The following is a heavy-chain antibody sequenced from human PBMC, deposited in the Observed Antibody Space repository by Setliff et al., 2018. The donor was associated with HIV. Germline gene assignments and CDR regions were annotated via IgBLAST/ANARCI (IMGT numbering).Heavy chain of an antibody. CDR1: GGSISSYY. Sequence: SETLSLTCTVSGGSISSYYWSWIRQPPGKGLEWIGYIYTSGSTNYNPSLKSRVTISVDTSKNQFSLKLSSVTAADTAVYYCARKGAGYNTYYFDYWGQGALVTVSS. CDR2: IYTSGST. CDR3: ARKGAGYNTYYFDY. J-gene: IGHJ4*02. D-gene: IGHD3-9*01. V-gene: IGHV4-4*09.